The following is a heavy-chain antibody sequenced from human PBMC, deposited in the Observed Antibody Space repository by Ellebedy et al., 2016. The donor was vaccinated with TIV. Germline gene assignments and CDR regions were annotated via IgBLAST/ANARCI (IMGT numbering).Heavy chain of an antibody. CDR3: AKLGATTRVGAFDNGDY. V-gene: IGHV3-30*18. D-gene: IGHD3-9*01. Sequence: GESLKTSCVASGFTFDDYSMHWVRQAPGKGLEWVAVISFDGSDKYYADSLKGRFTISRDNSKNTLYLQMNSLRPEDTAVYSCAKLGATTRVGAFDNGDYWGQGTLVTVSS. J-gene: IGHJ4*02. CDR2: ISFDGSDK. CDR1: GFTFDDYS.